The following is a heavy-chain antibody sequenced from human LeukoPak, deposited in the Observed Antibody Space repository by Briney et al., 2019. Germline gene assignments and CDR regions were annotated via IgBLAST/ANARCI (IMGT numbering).Heavy chain of an antibody. J-gene: IGHJ4*02. CDR1: GYTFTGYY. CDR2: INPNSGGT. CDR3: ARTNLDCKNGVCYDY. V-gene: IGHV1-2*02. D-gene: IGHD2-8*01. Sequence: ASVTVSCKASGYTFTGYYMHWVRQAPGQGLEWMGWINPNSGGTNYAQKFQGRVTMTRDTSISTAYMELSRLRSDDTAVYYCARTNLDCKNGVCYDYWGQGTPVTVSS.